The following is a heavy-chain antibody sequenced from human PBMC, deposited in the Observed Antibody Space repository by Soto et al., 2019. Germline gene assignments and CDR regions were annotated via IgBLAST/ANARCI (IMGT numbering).Heavy chain of an antibody. J-gene: IGHJ5*02. CDR2: IYYSGST. CDR3: ARARVDYYDSSGYYYCWFDP. V-gene: IGHV4-59*01. CDR1: VGSISSYY. Sequence: SETLSITCTVSVGSISSYYWSWIQQPPGKGLEWIGYIYYSGSTNYNPSLKSRVTISVDTSKNQFSLKLSSVTAADTAVYYCARARVDYYDSSGYYYCWFDPWGQGTLVTVSS. D-gene: IGHD3-22*01.